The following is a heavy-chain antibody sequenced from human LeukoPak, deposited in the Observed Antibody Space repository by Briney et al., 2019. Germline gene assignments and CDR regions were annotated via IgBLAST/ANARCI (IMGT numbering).Heavy chain of an antibody. D-gene: IGHD3-22*01. CDR3: ARGVGSYYYDSSGYYYHY. CDR1: GYTFTSYD. Sequence: GASVKVSCKASGYTFTSYDINWVRQATGQGLEWMGWMNPNSGNTGYAQKFQGRVTMTGNTSISTAYMELSSLRSEDTAVYYCARGVGSYYYDSSGYYYHYWGQGTLVTVPS. J-gene: IGHJ4*02. CDR2: MNPNSGNT. V-gene: IGHV1-8*01.